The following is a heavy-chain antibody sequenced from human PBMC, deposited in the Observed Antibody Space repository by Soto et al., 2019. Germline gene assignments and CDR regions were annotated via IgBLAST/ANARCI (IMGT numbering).Heavy chain of an antibody. Sequence: GASVKVSCKASGGTFSSYAISWVRQAPGQGLEWMGGIIPIFGTANYAQKFQGRVTITADESTSTAYMELSSLRSEDTAVYYCARERAYYYDSSGYPNDAFDIWGQGTMVTVSS. CDR3: ARERAYYYDSSGYPNDAFDI. CDR1: GGTFSSYA. J-gene: IGHJ3*02. D-gene: IGHD3-22*01. V-gene: IGHV1-69*13. CDR2: IIPIFGTA.